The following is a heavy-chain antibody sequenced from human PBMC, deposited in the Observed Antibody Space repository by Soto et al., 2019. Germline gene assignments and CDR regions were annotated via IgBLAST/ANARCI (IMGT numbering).Heavy chain of an antibody. J-gene: IGHJ5*02. Sequence: GASVKVSCKASGYTFTSYDINWVRQATGQGLEWMGWMNPNSGNTGYAQKFQGRVTMTRNTSISTAYMELSSLRSEDTAVYYCARGGYSSRWGQNWFDPWGQGNLVTVSS. CDR2: MNPNSGNT. CDR1: GYTFTSYD. D-gene: IGHD6-13*01. CDR3: ARGGYSSRWGQNWFDP. V-gene: IGHV1-8*01.